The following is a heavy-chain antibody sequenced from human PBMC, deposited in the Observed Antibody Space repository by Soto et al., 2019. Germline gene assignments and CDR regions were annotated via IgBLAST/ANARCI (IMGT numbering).Heavy chain of an antibody. J-gene: IGHJ6*02. D-gene: IGHD6-19*01. Sequence: QVQLVQSGAEVKKPGSSVKVSCKASGGTFSSYAISWVRQAPGQGLEWMGGIIPIFGTANYAQKFQGRVTITADESTSTAYMEPSSLRSEDTAVYYCASNTRTIAVAGRGGSYYGMDVWGQGTTVTVSS. CDR1: GGTFSSYA. CDR2: IIPIFGTA. V-gene: IGHV1-69*01. CDR3: ASNTRTIAVAGRGGSYYGMDV.